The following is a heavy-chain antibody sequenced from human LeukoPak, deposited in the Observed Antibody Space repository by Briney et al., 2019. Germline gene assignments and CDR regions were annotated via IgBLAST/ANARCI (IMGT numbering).Heavy chain of an antibody. CDR3: AKMMGQRLYDYCMDV. CDR2: T. J-gene: IGHJ6*03. CDR1: GFAFSNLA. V-gene: IGHV3-23*01. D-gene: IGHD3-16*01. Sequence: PGGSLRLSCAASGFAFSNLAMSWVRQAPGKGLEWVSATYYADSVKGRFTISRDNSKNTLYLQMNSLRAEDTAVYYCAKMMGQRLYDYCMDVWGKGTTVTVSS.